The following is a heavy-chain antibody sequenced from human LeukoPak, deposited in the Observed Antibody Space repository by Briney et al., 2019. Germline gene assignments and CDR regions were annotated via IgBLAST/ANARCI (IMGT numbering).Heavy chain of an antibody. Sequence: PGGSLRLSCAASGFTFDDYAMHWVRQAPGKGLEWVSLISGDGGSTYYADSVKGRFSISRDNNKNSLYLQMNRLRTEDTALYYCSRDRPQEQWLVPDYWGQGTLVIVSS. CDR2: ISGDGGST. J-gene: IGHJ4*02. V-gene: IGHV3-43*02. CDR3: SRDRPQEQWLVPDY. D-gene: IGHD6-19*01. CDR1: GFTFDDYA.